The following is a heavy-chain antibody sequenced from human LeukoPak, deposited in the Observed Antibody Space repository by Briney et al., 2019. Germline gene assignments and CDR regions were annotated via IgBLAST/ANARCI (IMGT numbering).Heavy chain of an antibody. CDR3: ARGRGSYDILTGYYTNFDY. CDR2: MNPNSGNT. J-gene: IGHJ4*02. D-gene: IGHD3-9*01. CDR1: LYTFTSYD. Sequence: APVKVSCKASLYTFTSYDINWVRQATGQGLEWMGWMNPNSGNTGYAQKFQVRVTMNRNTSIGTAYMELSSLRSEDTAVYYCARGRGSYDILTGYYTNFDYWGQGTLVTVSS. V-gene: IGHV1-8*01.